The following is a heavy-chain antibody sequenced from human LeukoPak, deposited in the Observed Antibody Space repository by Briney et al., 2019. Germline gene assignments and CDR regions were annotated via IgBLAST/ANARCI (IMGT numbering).Heavy chain of an antibody. J-gene: IGHJ2*01. Sequence: GGSLRLSCAASAFTFSSYWVHWVRQAPGKGLVWVSRINSDGSSTSYADSVKGRFTISRDNAKNTLYLQMNSLRAEDTAMYYCARGSDCSGGSCYSYWYFDPWGRGTLVTVSS. CDR3: ARGSDCSGGSCYSYWYFDP. CDR1: AFTFSSYW. CDR2: INSDGSST. D-gene: IGHD2-15*01. V-gene: IGHV3-74*01.